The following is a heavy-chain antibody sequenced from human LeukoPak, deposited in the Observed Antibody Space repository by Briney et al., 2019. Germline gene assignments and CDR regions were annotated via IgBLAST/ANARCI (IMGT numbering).Heavy chain of an antibody. J-gene: IGHJ5*02. V-gene: IGHV3-11*01. Sequence: GGSLRLSCAASGFTLSDYYMSWIRQAPGKGLEWVSYISSSGSTIYYADSVKGRFTISRDNAKNSLYLQMNSLRAEDTAVYYCARTARYFWFDPWGQGTLVTVSS. CDR2: ISSSGSTI. CDR1: GFTLSDYY. D-gene: IGHD1-14*01. CDR3: ARTARYFWFDP.